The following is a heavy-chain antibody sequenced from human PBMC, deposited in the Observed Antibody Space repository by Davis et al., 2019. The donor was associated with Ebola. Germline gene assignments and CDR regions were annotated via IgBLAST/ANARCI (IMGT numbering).Heavy chain of an antibody. CDR1: GFTFSSYA. J-gene: IGHJ4*02. Sequence: GGSLRLSCAASGFTFSSYAMTWVRQAPGKGLEWVSAISGSGGNTYYADSVKGRFSVSRDNSKNTMYLHMNSLGAEDTAVYYCAKEAINYASGWFLDYWGPGTLVTVSA. V-gene: IGHV3-23*01. CDR2: ISGSGGNT. D-gene: IGHD6-19*01. CDR3: AKEAINYASGWFLDY.